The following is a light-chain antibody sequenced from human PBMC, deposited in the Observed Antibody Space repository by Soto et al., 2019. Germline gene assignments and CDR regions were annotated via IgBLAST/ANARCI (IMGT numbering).Light chain of an antibody. CDR2: VAS. CDR3: QKFNNWPHT. J-gene: IGKJ5*01. CDR1: QSVNQK. V-gene: IGKV3-15*01. Sequence: EIVLTQSPATLSVSPGERATLSCRASQSVNQKLGWYQQKPGQAPRLLIYVASYRATGIPARFSGSGSGTEYTLTISNLQAEDFAVYYCQKFNNWPHTFGQGTRLEIK.